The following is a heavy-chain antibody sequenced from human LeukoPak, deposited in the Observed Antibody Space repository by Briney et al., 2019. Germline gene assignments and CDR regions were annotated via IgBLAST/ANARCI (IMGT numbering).Heavy chain of an antibody. D-gene: IGHD4-11*01. Sequence: SETLSHTCTVSGGSISSYYWSWIRQPPGKGLEWIGYIYYSGSTDYNPSLKSRVTISVDTSKNQFSLKLSSVTAADTAVYYCAREGVTKYYFDYWGQGTLVTVSS. V-gene: IGHV4-59*01. CDR3: AREGVTKYYFDY. CDR1: GGSISSYY. CDR2: IYYSGST. J-gene: IGHJ4*02.